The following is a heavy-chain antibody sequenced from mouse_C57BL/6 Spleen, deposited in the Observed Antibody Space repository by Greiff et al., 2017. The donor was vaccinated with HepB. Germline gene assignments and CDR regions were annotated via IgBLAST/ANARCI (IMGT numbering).Heavy chain of an antibody. D-gene: IGHD1-1*01. CDR1: GYTFTGYW. CDR3: ARAYGSSYLYYFDY. J-gene: IGHJ2*01. CDR2: ILPGSGST. Sequence: VQLQQSGAELMKPGASVKLSCKATGYTFTGYWIEWVKQRPGHGLEWIGEILPGSGSTNDNEKFKGKATFTADTSSNTAYMQLSSLTTEDSAIYYCARAYGSSYLYYFDYWGKGTTLTVSS. V-gene: IGHV1-9*01.